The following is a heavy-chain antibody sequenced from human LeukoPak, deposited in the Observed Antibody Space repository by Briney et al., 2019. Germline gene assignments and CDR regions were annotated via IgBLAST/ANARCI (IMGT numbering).Heavy chain of an antibody. Sequence: SETLSLTCTVSGSSISSYYWSWIRQPPGKGLEWIGYIYTSGSTNYNPSLKSRVTISVDTSKNQFSLKLSSVTAADTAVYYCASIGYDSSGYYLDYWGQGTLVTVSS. CDR1: GSSISSYY. V-gene: IGHV4-4*09. D-gene: IGHD3-22*01. J-gene: IGHJ4*02. CDR3: ASIGYDSSGYYLDY. CDR2: IYTSGST.